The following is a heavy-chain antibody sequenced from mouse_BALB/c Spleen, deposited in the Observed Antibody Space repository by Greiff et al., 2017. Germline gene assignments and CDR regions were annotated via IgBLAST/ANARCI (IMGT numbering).Heavy chain of an antibody. J-gene: IGHJ3*01. CDR1: GFAFSSYD. CDR2: ISSGGGST. CDR3: ARLYGNYGWFAY. D-gene: IGHD2-10*02. V-gene: IGHV5-12-1*01. Sequence: EVKVVESGGGLVKPGGSLKLSCAASGFAFSSYDMSWVRQTPEKRLEWVAYISSGGGSTYYPDTVKGRFTISRDNAKNTLYLQMSSLKSEDTAMYYCARLYGNYGWFAYWGQGTLVTVSA.